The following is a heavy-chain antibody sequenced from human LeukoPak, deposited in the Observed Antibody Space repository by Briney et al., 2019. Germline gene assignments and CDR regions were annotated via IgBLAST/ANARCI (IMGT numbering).Heavy chain of an antibody. CDR2: ISSSSSYI. J-gene: IGHJ4*02. CDR1: GFTFSSYS. CDR3: ARSSREDLYSPDY. D-gene: IGHD2-21*01. V-gene: IGHV3-21*01. Sequence: GGSLRLSCAVSGFTFSSYSMNWVRQAPGKGLEWVSSISSSSSYIYYADSVKGRFTISRDNAKNSLYLQMNSLRAEDTAVYYCARSSREDLYSPDYWGQGTLVTVSS.